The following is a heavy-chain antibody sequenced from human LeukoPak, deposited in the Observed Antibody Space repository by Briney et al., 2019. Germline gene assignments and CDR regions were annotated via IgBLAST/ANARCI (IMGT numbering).Heavy chain of an antibody. Sequence: PSETLSLTCTVSGGSISYYYWSWIRQPPGKGLEWIGYIYYSGSTNYNPSLKSRVTISLDTSKNQFSLRLSSVTAADTAVYYCARSEYSYGADAFDIWGQGTMVTVSS. CDR2: IYYSGST. D-gene: IGHD5-18*01. CDR3: ARSEYSYGADAFDI. J-gene: IGHJ3*02. CDR1: GGSISYYY. V-gene: IGHV4-59*01.